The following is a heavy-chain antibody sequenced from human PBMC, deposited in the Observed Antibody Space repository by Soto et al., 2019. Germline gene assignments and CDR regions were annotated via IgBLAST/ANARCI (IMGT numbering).Heavy chain of an antibody. CDR1: GFTFSRYG. D-gene: IGHD4-17*01. V-gene: IGHV3-33*01. CDR3: ARDRNDYGGKGLDY. CDR2: IWYDGRNK. J-gene: IGHJ4*02. Sequence: QVQLVESGGGVVQPGRSLRLSCAASGFTFSRYGMHWVRQAPGQGLEWVAVIWYDGRNKYYADSVKGRFTISRDNSKNTLYLQMNSLRAEDTAVYYCARDRNDYGGKGLDYWGQGTLVTVSS.